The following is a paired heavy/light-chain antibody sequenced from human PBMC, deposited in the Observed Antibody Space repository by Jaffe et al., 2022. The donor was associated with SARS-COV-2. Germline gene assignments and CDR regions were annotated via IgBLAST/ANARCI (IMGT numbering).Light chain of an antibody. CDR3: QQRSNWMVT. V-gene: IGKV3-11*01. J-gene: IGKJ3*01. CDR2: DTL. CDR1: QSVSSY. Sequence: EVVLTQSPATLSLSPGERATLSCRASQSVSSYVAWYQQKPGQAPRLLIYDTLKRATGIPARFTGSGSGTDFTLTISSLEPEDFAVYFCQQRSNWMVTFGPGTKVDIK.
Heavy chain of an antibody. CDR2: IYPDDSDT. CDR1: GHSFNLYW. V-gene: IGHV5-51*01. J-gene: IGHJ4*02. Sequence: EVQLVQSGAEVKKPGESLKISCKGSGHSFNLYWIGWVRQMPGKGLEWMGIIYPDDSDTRYSSSFQGQVTISADKSISTAYLQWTSLTASDTAMYYCARLGEPGVDFWGQGTLLTVSS. CDR3: ARLGEPGVDF. D-gene: IGHD3-16*01.